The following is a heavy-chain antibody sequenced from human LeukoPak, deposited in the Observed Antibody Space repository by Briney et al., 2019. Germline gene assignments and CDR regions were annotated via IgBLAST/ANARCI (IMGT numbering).Heavy chain of an antibody. V-gene: IGHV4-39*01. J-gene: IGHJ4*02. CDR1: VGSIISSSYY. CDR2: IYYSGST. Sequence: ETLSLTCTVSVGSIISSSYYCGWIRQPPGKGLEWIGSIYYSGSTYYNPSLKSRVTISVDTSKIQFSLMLSSVPAADTAVYYCARRGFSLPFDCWGQGTLVNVSS. CDR3: ARRGFSLPFDC.